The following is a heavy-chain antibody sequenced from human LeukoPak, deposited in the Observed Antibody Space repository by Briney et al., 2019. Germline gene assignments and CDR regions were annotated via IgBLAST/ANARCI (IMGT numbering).Heavy chain of an antibody. CDR3: AGAEPYAYYYVDV. J-gene: IGHJ6*03. D-gene: IGHD1-26*01. CDR2: IKQDGSEK. CDR1: GFTFSSYC. V-gene: IGHV3-7*01. Sequence: GGSLRLSCADSGFTFSSYCMSWVRQAPGKGLEWVANIKQDGSEKYYVDSVKGRFTISRDNAKNSLYLQMNSLRAEDTAVYYCAGAEPYAYYYVDVWGKGTTVTVSS.